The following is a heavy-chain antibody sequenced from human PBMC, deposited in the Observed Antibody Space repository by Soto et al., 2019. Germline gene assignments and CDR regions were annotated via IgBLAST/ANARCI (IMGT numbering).Heavy chain of an antibody. V-gene: IGHV1-46*01. J-gene: IGHJ6*02. CDR1: GYTFSTYY. CDR2: INLLAGTT. D-gene: IGHD1-1*01. CDR3: ARGGTGTAGGRVFQGMDV. Sequence: QVQLVQSGSQVRDPGASVKVFCKASGYTFSTYYIHWVRQAPGQGLEWMGIINLLAGTTSSAQKFEGRLFMFRDPSTTTVNMELQALTPDDTAVYFCARGGTGTAGGRVFQGMDVWGQGTTVTVSS.